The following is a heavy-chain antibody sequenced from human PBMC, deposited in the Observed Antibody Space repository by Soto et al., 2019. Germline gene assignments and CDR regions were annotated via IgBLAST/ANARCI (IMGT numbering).Heavy chain of an antibody. J-gene: IGHJ6*02. V-gene: IGHV1-69*12. CDR3: ARDNGRPQLGGNYYYITDV. Sequence: QVQVVQSGAEVKEPGSSVKASCQASGGTFSSSALSWVRQAPGQGLEWMGGIIPLFRTPDYAQKFQGRVTITADESTSTAYMELSSLRSEDTAIYYCARDNGRPQLGGNYYYITDVWGQGTTITVSS. CDR1: GGTFSSSA. CDR2: IIPLFRTP. D-gene: IGHD3-3*02.